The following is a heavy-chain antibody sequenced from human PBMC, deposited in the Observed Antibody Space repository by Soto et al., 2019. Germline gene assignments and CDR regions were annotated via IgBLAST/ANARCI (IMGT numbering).Heavy chain of an antibody. J-gene: IGHJ4*02. CDR2: ISSSGSTI. V-gene: IGHV3-48*03. CDR3: AREWGIAAAPSFDY. CDR1: GFTFSSYE. D-gene: IGHD6-13*01. Sequence: HPGGSLRLSCAASGFTFSSYEMNWVRQAPGKGLEWVSYISSSGSTIYYADSVKGRFTISRDNAKNSLYLQMNSLRAEDTAVYYCAREWGIAAAPSFDYWGQGTLVTVSS.